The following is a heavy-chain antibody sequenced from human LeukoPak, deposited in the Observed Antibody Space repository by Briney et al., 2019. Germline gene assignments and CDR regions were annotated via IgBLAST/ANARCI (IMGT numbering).Heavy chain of an antibody. J-gene: IGHJ4*02. V-gene: IGHV3-30*02. Sequence: GGSLRHSRASTGFTFISYVMHGVRQARGRGLEWVAFIQYDGSNKYYADCVNGRFTISRDNSKKTLYLQINRLTAEETDVYFCSGVYYYDCSGYLNKFVYWGVGTLVSVPS. CDR1: GFTFISYV. D-gene: IGHD3-22*01. CDR2: IQYDGSNK. CDR3: SGVYYYDCSGYLNKFVY.